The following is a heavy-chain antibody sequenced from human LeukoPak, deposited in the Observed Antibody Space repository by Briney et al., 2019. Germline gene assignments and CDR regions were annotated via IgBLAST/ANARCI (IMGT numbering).Heavy chain of an antibody. D-gene: IGHD3-9*01. V-gene: IGHV4-61*01. CDR3: ARDILRNYFDY. J-gene: IGHJ4*02. CDR2: IYYSGST. Sequence: SETLSLTCTVSGGSVSSGNYYWSWIRQPPGKGLEWIGYIYYSGSTNYNPSLKSRVTISVDTSKNQFSLKLSSVTAADTAVYYCARDILRNYFDYWGQGTLVTVSS. CDR1: GGSVSSGNYY.